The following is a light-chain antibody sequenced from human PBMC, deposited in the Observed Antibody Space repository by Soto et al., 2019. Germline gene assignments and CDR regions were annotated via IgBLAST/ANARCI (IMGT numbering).Light chain of an antibody. CDR1: QRLSINS. Sequence: EIVLTQSPGTLSLSPGERATLSCRASQRLSINSLAWYQQKPGQSPRLLVYGASTRDTGIPDRFRGSGSGTDFPLTISSLEPEDFAMYYCQQYDGSPLTFGPGTKVDIK. CDR2: GAS. V-gene: IGKV3-20*01. J-gene: IGKJ3*01. CDR3: QQYDGSPLT.